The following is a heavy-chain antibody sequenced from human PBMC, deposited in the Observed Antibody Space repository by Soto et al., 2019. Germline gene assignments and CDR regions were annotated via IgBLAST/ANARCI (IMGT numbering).Heavy chain of an antibody. CDR1: GFTFSDDY. CDR3: ARRGSAYNWFDP. V-gene: IGHV3-11*01. Sequence: QVQLVESGGGLVKPGGSLRLSCVGSGFTFSDDYIMWIHQAPGKGLEWVSYISGTGSTTYYTDSVKGRFTISRDNAKNTLYMQMSNLGAEDTAVYYCARRGSAYNWFDPWGQGTLVTVSS. CDR2: ISGTGSTT. D-gene: IGHD2-15*01. J-gene: IGHJ5*02.